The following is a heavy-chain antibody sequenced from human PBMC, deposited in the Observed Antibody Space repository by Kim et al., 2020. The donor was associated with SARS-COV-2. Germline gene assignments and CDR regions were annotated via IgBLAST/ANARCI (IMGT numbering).Heavy chain of an antibody. Sequence: SETLSLTCAVYGGSFSGYYWSWIRQPPGKGLEWIGEINHSGSTNYNPSLKSRVTISVDTSKNQFSLKLSSVTAADTAVYYCARRAAGDGYYGSGRPLNWFDPWGQGTLVTVSS. D-gene: IGHD3-10*01. CDR2: INHSGST. J-gene: IGHJ5*02. V-gene: IGHV4-34*01. CDR3: ARRAAGDGYYGSGRPLNWFDP. CDR1: GGSFSGYY.